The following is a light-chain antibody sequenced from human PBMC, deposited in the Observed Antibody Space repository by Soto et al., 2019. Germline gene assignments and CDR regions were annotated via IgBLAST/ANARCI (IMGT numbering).Light chain of an antibody. CDR2: EVS. J-gene: IGLJ1*01. Sequence: QSALTQPRSVSGSPGQSVAISCTGTSRDVDAYDFVSWYQHHPGKASKLFISEVSKRPSGVSHRFSGSKSGNTASLTISGLQAEDEDDYFCCSFAGSFYVFGTGTKVTVL. CDR1: SRDVDAYDF. CDR3: CSFAGSFYV. V-gene: IGLV2-11*01.